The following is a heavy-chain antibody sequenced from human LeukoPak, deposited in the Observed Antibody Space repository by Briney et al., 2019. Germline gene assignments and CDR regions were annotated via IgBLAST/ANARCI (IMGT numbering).Heavy chain of an antibody. Sequence: PGRSLRLSCAASGFTFDDYAMHWVRQAPGKGLEWVSGISWNSGSIGYADSVKGRFTISRDNAKNSLYLQMNSLRAEDTAVYYCARGLNWFDPWGQGTLVTVSS. CDR3: ARGLNWFDP. D-gene: IGHD5-12*01. V-gene: IGHV3-9*01. CDR1: GFTFDDYA. CDR2: ISWNSGSI. J-gene: IGHJ5*02.